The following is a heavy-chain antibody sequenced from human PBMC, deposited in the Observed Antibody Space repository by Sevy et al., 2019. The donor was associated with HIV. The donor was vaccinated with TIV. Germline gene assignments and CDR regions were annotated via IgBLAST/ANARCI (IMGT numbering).Heavy chain of an antibody. D-gene: IGHD3-22*01. Sequence: GESLKISCKGSGYSFTSYWIGWVRQMPGKGLEWTGIIYPGDSDTRYSPSFQGQVTISADKSISTAYLQWSSLKASDTAMYYCARLDYYDSSGYWGTEYYFDYWGQGTLVTVSS. CDR3: ARLDYYDSSGYWGTEYYFDY. CDR2: IYPGDSDT. CDR1: GYSFTSYW. V-gene: IGHV5-51*01. J-gene: IGHJ4*02.